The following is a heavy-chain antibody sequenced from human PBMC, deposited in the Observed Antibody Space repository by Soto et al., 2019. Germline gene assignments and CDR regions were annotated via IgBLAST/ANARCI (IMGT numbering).Heavy chain of an antibody. V-gene: IGHV1-69*01. Sequence: QLQLVQSGTEVKEPGSSVKVSCKASGGTFSTSSFVWVRQGPGQGLEWMGGIIPIFTRTNFAQKFQGRVTFSADESTRTNYMELRSLTSEDTAIYYCERDVVRSTAVDSWGQGTLVTVSS. CDR3: ERDVVRSTAVDS. D-gene: IGHD2-21*01. J-gene: IGHJ4*02. CDR1: GGTFSTSS. CDR2: IIPIFTRT.